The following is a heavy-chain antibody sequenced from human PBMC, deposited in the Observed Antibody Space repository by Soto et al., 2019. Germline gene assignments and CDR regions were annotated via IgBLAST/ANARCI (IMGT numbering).Heavy chain of an antibody. J-gene: IGHJ5*02. CDR3: ARALYYYDSSGYYGS. Sequence: EVQLVESGGGLVKPGGSLRLSCAASGFTFSSYSMNWVRQAPGKGLEWVSSISSSSSYIYYADSVKGRFTISRDNAKNSLYLQMNSVRAEDTAVYYCARALYYYDSSGYYGSWGQGTLVTVSS. CDR1: GFTFSSYS. D-gene: IGHD3-22*01. V-gene: IGHV3-21*01. CDR2: ISSSSSYI.